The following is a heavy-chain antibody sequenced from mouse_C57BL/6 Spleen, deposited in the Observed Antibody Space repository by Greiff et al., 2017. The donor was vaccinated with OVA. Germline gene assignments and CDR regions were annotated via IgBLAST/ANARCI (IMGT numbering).Heavy chain of an antibody. Sequence: QVQLQQPGAELVKPGASVKLSCKASGYTFTSYWMQWVKQRPGQGLEWIGEIDPSDSYTNYNQKFKGKATLTVDTSSSTAYMQLSSLTSEDAADYYCARGGSNYAMDYWGQGTSVTVSS. V-gene: IGHV1-50*01. CDR3: ARGGSNYAMDY. CDR2: IDPSDSYT. D-gene: IGHD1-1*01. J-gene: IGHJ4*01. CDR1: GYTFTSYW.